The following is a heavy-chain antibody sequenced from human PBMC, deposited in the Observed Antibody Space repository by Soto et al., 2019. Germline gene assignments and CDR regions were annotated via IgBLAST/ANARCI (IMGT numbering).Heavy chain of an antibody. CDR3: AQERGWGVVSPSHDY. Sequence: EVELLESGGGIVQPGGSLRVSCVASGFTFRNFVLSWVRQAPGKGLEWVSAIRGTGGETFYADSVKGRLTISRDNSKNTLYLQMNSLRDEDTALYFCAQERGWGVVSPSHDYWGQGTLVTVSS. V-gene: IGHV3-23*01. D-gene: IGHD2-21*01. J-gene: IGHJ4*02. CDR1: GFTFRNFV. CDR2: IRGTGGET.